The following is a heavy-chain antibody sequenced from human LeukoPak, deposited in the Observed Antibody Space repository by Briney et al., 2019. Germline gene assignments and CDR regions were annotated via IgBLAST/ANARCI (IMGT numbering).Heavy chain of an antibody. V-gene: IGHV5-51*01. CDR2: IYPGDSDT. D-gene: IGHD2-15*01. CDR3: AGTIRYCSGGSCYSDAFDI. CDR1: GYSFTSYW. J-gene: IGHJ3*02. Sequence: GESLKISCKGSGYSFTSYWIGWVRQMPGKGLEWMGIIYPGDSDTRYSPSFQGQVTISADTSISTAYLQWSSLTASDTAMYYCAGTIRYCSGGSCYSDAFDIWGQGTMVTVYS.